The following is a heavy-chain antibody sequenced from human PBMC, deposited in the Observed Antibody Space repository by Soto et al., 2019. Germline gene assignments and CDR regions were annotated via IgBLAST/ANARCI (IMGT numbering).Heavy chain of an antibody. D-gene: IGHD3-3*01. CDR3: ARDAYYDFWSGYQYYFDY. CDR1: GYTFTSYG. Sequence: ASVKVSCKASGYTFTSYGISWVRQAPGQGLEWMGWISAYNGNTNYAQKLQGRVTMTTDTSTSTAYMELRSLRSDDTAVYYCARDAYYDFWSGYQYYFDYWGQGTLVTVSS. J-gene: IGHJ4*02. V-gene: IGHV1-18*01. CDR2: ISAYNGNT.